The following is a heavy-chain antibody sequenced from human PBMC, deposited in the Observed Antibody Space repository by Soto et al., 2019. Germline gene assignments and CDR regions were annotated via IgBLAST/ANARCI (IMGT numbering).Heavy chain of an antibody. J-gene: IGHJ4*02. CDR3: AKDAVSGDGIWLLDS. V-gene: IGHV3-23*01. CDR1: GFTFTNYA. D-gene: IGHD4-17*01. CDR2: LLRSGSTT. Sequence: GGSLRLSCSASGFTFTNYAMTWARQAPGKGLEWVSSLLRSGSTTYYADSVKGRFTISSDISANSLYLQMDSLRAEDTAVYYCAKDAVSGDGIWLLDSWGQGTVVTVSS.